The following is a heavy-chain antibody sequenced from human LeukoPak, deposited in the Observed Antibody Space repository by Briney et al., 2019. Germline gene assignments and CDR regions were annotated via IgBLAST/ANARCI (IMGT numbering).Heavy chain of an antibody. CDR2: MSYDGSNK. J-gene: IGHJ3*02. CDR3: ARPGVGGTSAFDI. Sequence: GGSLRLSCAASGFTFSSYGMHWVRQAPGKGLEWVAVMSYDGSNKYYADSVKGRFTISRDNSRNTLYLQMNSLRAEDTSVYYCARPGVGGTSAFDIWGQGTMVTVSS. D-gene: IGHD1-26*01. CDR1: GFTFSSYG. V-gene: IGHV3-30*03.